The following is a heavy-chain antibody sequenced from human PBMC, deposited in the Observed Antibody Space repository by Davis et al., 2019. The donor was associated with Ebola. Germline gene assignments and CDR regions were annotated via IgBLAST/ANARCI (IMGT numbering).Heavy chain of an antibody. CDR2: IKQDGSEK. V-gene: IGHV3-7*01. CDR1: GFTFSSYW. J-gene: IGHJ2*01. D-gene: IGHD6-19*01. CDR3: ARDHSSGWSITNGYFDL. Sequence: PGGSLRLSCATSGFTFSSYWMSWVRQAPGKGLEWVANIKQDGSEKYYVDSVKGRFTISRDNAKNSLYLQMNSLRAEDTAVYYCARDHSSGWSITNGYFDLWGRGTLVTVSS.